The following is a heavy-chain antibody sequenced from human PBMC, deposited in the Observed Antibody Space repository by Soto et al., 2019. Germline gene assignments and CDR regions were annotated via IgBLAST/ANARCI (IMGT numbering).Heavy chain of an antibody. Sequence: SEALSVTCAFSGSSMSIGPLWGWVRQSPGKGLEWIGSIYHTGNTFYSPSLQSRVSIALDTSKNQFSLTLTPVTAADTAVYYCARHKYYYETSGYRIFDHWGQGILVTVSS. CDR1: GSSMSIGPL. D-gene: IGHD3-22*01. V-gene: IGHV4-38-2*01. CDR3: ARHKYYYETSGYRIFDH. J-gene: IGHJ4*02. CDR2: IYHTGNT.